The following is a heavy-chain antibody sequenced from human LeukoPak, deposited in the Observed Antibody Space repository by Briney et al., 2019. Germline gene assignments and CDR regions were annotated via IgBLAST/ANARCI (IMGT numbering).Heavy chain of an antibody. CDR3: ARDLIQLWPKYYFDY. CDR2: INPSGGST. J-gene: IGHJ4*02. Sequence: ASVKVSCKASGYTFTSYDINWVRQATGQGLEWMGIINPSGGSTSYAQKFQGRVTMTRDTSTSTVYMELSSLRSEDTAVYYCARDLIQLWPKYYFDYWGQGTLVTVSS. V-gene: IGHV1-46*01. D-gene: IGHD5-18*01. CDR1: GYTFTSYD.